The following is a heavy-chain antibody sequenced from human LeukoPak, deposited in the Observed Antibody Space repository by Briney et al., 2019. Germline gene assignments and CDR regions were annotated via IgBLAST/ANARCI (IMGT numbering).Heavy chain of an antibody. CDR2: VYPSDSDA. V-gene: IGHV5-51*01. Sequence: KNGESLKISCKGSGYSFTSSWIVWVRQMPGRGLEWMGVVYPSDSDARYSPSFQGQVTISVDKSSSTAYLQWSSLKASDTAIYYCARSVTSLRFLSTWGQGTLVTISS. CDR3: ARSVTSLRFLST. CDR1: GYSFTSSW. J-gene: IGHJ4*02. D-gene: IGHD3-3*01.